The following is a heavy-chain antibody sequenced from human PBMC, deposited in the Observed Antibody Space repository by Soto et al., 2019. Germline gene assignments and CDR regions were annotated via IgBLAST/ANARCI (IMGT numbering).Heavy chain of an antibody. CDR3: ARVWFGESSWFDP. CDR2: ICHSGNT. Sequence: QTLPLTNICSAGSTTIGAYCWSRLRQPPGQGLEWIGYICHSGNTYYNPSLKSRVTTSLDRSKNQFSLNLSSVTAADTAVYYCARVWFGESSWFDPWSQGTLVTVS. D-gene: IGHD3-10*01. V-gene: IGHV4-30-2*01. CDR1: AGSTTIGAYC. J-gene: IGHJ5*02.